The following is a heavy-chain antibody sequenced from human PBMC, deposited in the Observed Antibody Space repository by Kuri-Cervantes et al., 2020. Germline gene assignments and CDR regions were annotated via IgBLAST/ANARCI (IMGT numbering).Heavy chain of an antibody. CDR2: ISSDGSNK. V-gene: IGHV3-30*03. J-gene: IGHJ4*02. CDR1: GFTFSSYG. Sequence: GESLKISCAASGFTFSSYGMHWVRQAPGKGLEWVAVISSDGSNKYYADSVKGRFTISRDNSKNTLYLQMNSLRAEDTAVYYCARVSPAAADSDYWGQGTLVTVSS. CDR3: ARVSPAAADSDY. D-gene: IGHD6-13*01.